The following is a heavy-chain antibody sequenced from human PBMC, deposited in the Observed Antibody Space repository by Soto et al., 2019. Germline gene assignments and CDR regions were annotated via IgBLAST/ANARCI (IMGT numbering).Heavy chain of an antibody. J-gene: IGHJ4*02. CDR1: GFTFSGST. CDR3: TRQHLDVPVASAIDY. CDR2: IPSKTNTYAT. D-gene: IGHD6-19*01. Sequence: EVQLVESGGGLVQPGGSLKLSCAASGFTFSGSTIHWVRQTSGKGLEWVGRIPSKTNTYATPYAASVKGRFTISRDDSKNTAYLQMNSLITEDTAVYYCTRQHLDVPVASAIDYWGQGTLVTVSS. V-gene: IGHV3-73*02.